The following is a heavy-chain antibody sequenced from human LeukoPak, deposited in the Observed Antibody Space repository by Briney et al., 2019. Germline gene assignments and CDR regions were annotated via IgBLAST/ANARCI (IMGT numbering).Heavy chain of an antibody. CDR3: ARGGIQLWSGDY. D-gene: IGHD5-18*01. J-gene: IGHJ4*02. CDR1: GYTFTSYD. CDR2: MNPNSGNT. Sequence: ASVKVSCKASGYTFTSYDINWVRQATGQGLEWMGWMNPNSGNTGYAQKFQGRVTMARNTSISTAYMELSSLRSEDTAVYCCARGGIQLWSGDYWGQGTLVTVSS. V-gene: IGHV1-8*01.